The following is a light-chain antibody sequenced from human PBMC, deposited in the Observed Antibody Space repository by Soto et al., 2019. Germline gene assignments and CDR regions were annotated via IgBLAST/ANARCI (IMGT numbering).Light chain of an antibody. J-gene: IGKJ2*01. CDR2: WAS. V-gene: IGKV4-1*01. Sequence: DIVMTQSPDSLAVSLGERATINCKSSQSVLYSSNNKNYLAWYQQKPGQPPKLLIYWASTPESGVPDRFSGSGSGTDFTLTIGSLQAEDVAVYYCQQYYSTPYTFGQGTKLEIK. CDR1: QSVLYSSNNKNY. CDR3: QQYYSTPYT.